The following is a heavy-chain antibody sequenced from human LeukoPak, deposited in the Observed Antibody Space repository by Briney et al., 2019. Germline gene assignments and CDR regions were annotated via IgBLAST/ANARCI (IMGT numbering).Heavy chain of an antibody. CDR2: INHSGST. V-gene: IGHV4-34*01. CDR1: GGSFSGYY. Sequence: ETLSLTCAVYGGSFSGYYWSWIRQPPGKGLEWIGEINHSGSTNYNPSLKSRVTISVDTSKNQLSLKLSSVTAADTAVYYCARDGPEGYWGQGTLVTVSS. J-gene: IGHJ4*02. CDR3: ARDGPEGY.